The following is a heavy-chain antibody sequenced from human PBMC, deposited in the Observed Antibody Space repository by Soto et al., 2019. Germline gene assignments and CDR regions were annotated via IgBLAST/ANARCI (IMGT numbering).Heavy chain of an antibody. V-gene: IGHV3-21*01. Sequence: EVQLVESGGGLVKPGGSLRLSCAASGFTFSSYSMNWVRQAPGKGLEWVSSISSSGSTIYYADSVKGRFTISRDNAKNSLYLQMNSLRAEDTAVYYCAVRAGIAAAFDYWGQGTLVTVSS. CDR2: ISSSGSTI. D-gene: IGHD6-13*01. CDR3: AVRAGIAAAFDY. CDR1: GFTFSSYS. J-gene: IGHJ4*02.